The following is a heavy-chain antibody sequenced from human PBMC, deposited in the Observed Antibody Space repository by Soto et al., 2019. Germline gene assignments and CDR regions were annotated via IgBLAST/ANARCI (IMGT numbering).Heavy chain of an antibody. CDR2: IYHSGST. CDR3: ARGGVDYYDSSGYYFSPYYFDY. V-gene: IGHV4-4*02. D-gene: IGHD3-22*01. J-gene: IGHJ4*02. Sequence: SETLSLTCTVSGGSISSSNWWSWVRQPPGKGLEWIGEIYHSGSTNYNPSLKSRVTISVDRSKNQFSLKLSSVTAADTAVYYCARGGVDYYDSSGYYFSPYYFDYWGQGTLVTVSS. CDR1: GGSISSSNW.